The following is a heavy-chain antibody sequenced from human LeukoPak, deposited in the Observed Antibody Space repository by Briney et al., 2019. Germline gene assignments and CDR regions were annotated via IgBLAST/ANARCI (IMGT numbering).Heavy chain of an antibody. Sequence: PGGSLRPSCAASGFTFSSYAMHWVRQAPGKGLEWVAVISYDGSNKYYADSVKGRFTISRDNSKNTLYLQMNSLRAEDTAVYYCARTGDYGWFDPWGQGTLVTVSS. CDR2: ISYDGSNK. CDR1: GFTFSSYA. D-gene: IGHD4-17*01. J-gene: IGHJ5*02. CDR3: ARTGDYGWFDP. V-gene: IGHV3-30-3*01.